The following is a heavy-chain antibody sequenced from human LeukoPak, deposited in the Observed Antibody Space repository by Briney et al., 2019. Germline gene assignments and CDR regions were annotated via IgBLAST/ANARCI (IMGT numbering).Heavy chain of an antibody. D-gene: IGHD3-22*01. J-gene: IGHJ4*02. Sequence: PERSLRLSCAATGFTFSTYGMHGARQAPGKWLEEVADISHDGSNKYYAGSVKGRFTISRDNSKNTLYLQMNSLRAEDTAVYYCAKITISGYYYPAGVDYWGQGTLVTVSS. CDR1: GFTFSTYG. V-gene: IGHV3-30*18. CDR3: AKITISGYYYPAGVDY. CDR2: ISHDGSNK.